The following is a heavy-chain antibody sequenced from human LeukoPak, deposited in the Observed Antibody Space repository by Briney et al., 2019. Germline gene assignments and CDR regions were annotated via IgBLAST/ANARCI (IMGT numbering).Heavy chain of an antibody. CDR1: GGSNSSSSYY. CDR3: AGGGVIVVFPDY. D-gene: IGHD2-2*01. Sequence: SETLSLTCTVSGGSNSSSSYYWGWIRQPPGKGLEWIGSIYYSGSTYYNPPLKSRVTISVDTSKNQFSLKLSSVTAADTAVYYCAGGGVIVVFPDYWGQGTLVTVSS. V-gene: IGHV4-39*01. CDR2: IYYSGST. J-gene: IGHJ4*02.